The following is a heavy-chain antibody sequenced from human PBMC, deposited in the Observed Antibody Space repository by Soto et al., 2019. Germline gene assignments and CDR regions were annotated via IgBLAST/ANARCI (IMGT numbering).Heavy chain of an antibody. CDR1: GDTCSNYF. CDR3: ARDSGIPGQFGYFDI. V-gene: IGHV1-2*02. Sequence: QVQLVQSGAELKMPGASVRVSCKTYGDTCSNYFLHWRRQAPGQGPEWLGFVNPKRGGTEYAPKFQGRNTMTRDPSINTVYLDLTRLTPDDTDMYYCARDSGIPGQFGYFDIWGRGTLVTVSS. CDR2: VNPKRGGT. J-gene: IGHJ2*01.